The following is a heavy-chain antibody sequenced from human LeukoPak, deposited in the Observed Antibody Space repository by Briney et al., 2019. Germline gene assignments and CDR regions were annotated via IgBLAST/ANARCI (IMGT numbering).Heavy chain of an antibody. D-gene: IGHD2-2*01. CDR3: AKDISALGPYSTSV. CDR2: ISWNRGSK. Sequence: PGGSLRLSCAASGFIFDDYGMHWVRQAPGKGLEWVSGISWNRGSKGYADSVKGRFIISRDNAKNSLYLQMNSLRTEDTALYYCAKDISALGPYSTSVWGQGTLVTVSS. V-gene: IGHV3-9*01. CDR1: GFIFDDYG. J-gene: IGHJ4*02.